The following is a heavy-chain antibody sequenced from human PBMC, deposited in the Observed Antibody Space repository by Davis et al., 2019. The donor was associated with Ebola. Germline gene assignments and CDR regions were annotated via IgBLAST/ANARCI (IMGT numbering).Heavy chain of an antibody. Sequence: ESLKISCAVNGGSFTGYYWTWIRQPPGKGLEWIGEIIHSGSANYNPSLKSRVTISEDTSNNQFSLKLTSMTAADTAVYSCTRGRGRGFDYWGQGTLVTVSS. CDR2: IIHSGSA. D-gene: IGHD3-10*01. V-gene: IGHV4-34*01. CDR3: TRGRGRGFDY. J-gene: IGHJ4*02. CDR1: GGSFTGYY.